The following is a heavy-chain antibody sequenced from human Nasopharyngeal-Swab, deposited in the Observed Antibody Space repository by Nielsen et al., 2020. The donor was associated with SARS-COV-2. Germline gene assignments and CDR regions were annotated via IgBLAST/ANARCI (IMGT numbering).Heavy chain of an antibody. CDR3: AKSERWVGFRFDP. CDR2: ISGDGSST. CDR1: GFTFSSYW. V-gene: IGHV3-74*03. D-gene: IGHD4-23*01. J-gene: IGHJ5*02. Sequence: GGSLRLSCAASGFTFSSYWMHWVRQAPGKGLLWVSGISGDGSSTTYADSVKGRFTVSRDNAKNTLYLEINSLRAEDTAIYYCAKSERWVGFRFDPGGQGTLVTVSS.